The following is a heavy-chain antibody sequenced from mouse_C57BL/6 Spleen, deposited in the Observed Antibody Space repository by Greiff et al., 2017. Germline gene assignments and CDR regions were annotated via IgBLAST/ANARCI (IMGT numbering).Heavy chain of an antibody. Sequence: VKLVESGAELARPGASVKLSCKASGYTFTSYGISWVKQRTGQGLEWIGEIYPRSGNTYYTAKFKGKATLTADKSSSTAYMELRSLPSEDSAVYFCARSGDYWGQGTTLTVSS. CDR2: IYPRSGNT. CDR1: GYTFTSYG. J-gene: IGHJ2*01. V-gene: IGHV1-81*01. CDR3: ARSGDY. D-gene: IGHD3-1*01.